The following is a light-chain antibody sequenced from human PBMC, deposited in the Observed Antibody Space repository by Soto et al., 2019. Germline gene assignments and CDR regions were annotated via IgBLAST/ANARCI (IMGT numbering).Light chain of an antibody. CDR2: TND. CDR1: NSNIGTNA. CDR3: AAWDDSLSGVV. J-gene: IGLJ2*01. Sequence: QSVLTQPPSASGTPGQRVTISCSGSNSNIGTNAVNWYQQIPGTAPKLLIYTNDQRPSGVPDRFSGSKSGTSASLAISGLRSEDEADYYCAAWDDSLSGVVFGGGTKLTVL. V-gene: IGLV1-47*02.